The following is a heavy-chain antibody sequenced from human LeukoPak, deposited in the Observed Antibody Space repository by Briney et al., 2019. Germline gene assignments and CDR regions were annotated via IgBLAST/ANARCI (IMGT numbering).Heavy chain of an antibody. CDR3: ARRHRWLGPFDY. CDR2: IYYSGST. CDR1: GGSISSYY. J-gene: IGHJ4*02. Sequence: PSQTLSLTCTVSGGSISSYYWSWIRQPPGKGLEWIGYIYYSGSTNYNPSLKSRVTISVDTSKNQFSLKLSSVTAADTAVYYCARRHRWLGPFDYWGQGTLVTVSS. D-gene: IGHD6-19*01. V-gene: IGHV4-59*08.